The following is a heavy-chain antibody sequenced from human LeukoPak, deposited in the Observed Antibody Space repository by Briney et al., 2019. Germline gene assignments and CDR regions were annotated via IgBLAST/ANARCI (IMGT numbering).Heavy chain of an antibody. D-gene: IGHD3-22*01. CDR1: GFTFSSYS. Sequence: PGGSLRLSCAGSGFTFSSYSVNWVRQAPGKGLEWVSSITSSSSTIYYADSVKGRFTISRDNAKNSLYLQMNSLRAEDTAVYYCARSPTYYYDSSGYYWAYYFDYWGQGTLVTVSS. CDR2: ITSSSSTI. CDR3: ARSPTYYYDSSGYYWAYYFDY. J-gene: IGHJ4*02. V-gene: IGHV3-48*01.